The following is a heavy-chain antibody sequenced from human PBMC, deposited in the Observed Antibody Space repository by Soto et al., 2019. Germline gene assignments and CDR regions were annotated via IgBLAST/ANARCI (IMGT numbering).Heavy chain of an antibody. Sequence: QAGGSLRLSCAASGFTFSTYAMTWIRQAPGKGLEWVSSISGRGDITFYADSVKGRFTISRDNSKNTLYLQMNSLRAEDAAVYFCAKYVGPTTPHFDHWGQGTLVTVSS. J-gene: IGHJ4*02. CDR2: ISGRGDIT. D-gene: IGHD1-26*01. CDR3: AKYVGPTTPHFDH. CDR1: GFTFSTYA. V-gene: IGHV3-23*01.